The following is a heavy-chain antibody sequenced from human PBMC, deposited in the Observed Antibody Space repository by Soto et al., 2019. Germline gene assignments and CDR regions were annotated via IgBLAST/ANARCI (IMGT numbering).Heavy chain of an antibody. Sequence: QMQLVESGGGVVQPGRSLRLSCVASGFTFRGYAMHWVRQTPEKGLEWVAVISYDGSDQNYQQSVKGRFNISIDNPKNTLFLQMNSLRPEDTAVYYCTKEVGDQGHFDSWGQGALVTVSS. D-gene: IGHD1-26*01. CDR2: ISYDGSDQ. J-gene: IGHJ4*02. CDR3: TKEVGDQGHFDS. CDR1: GFTFRGYA. V-gene: IGHV3-30*18.